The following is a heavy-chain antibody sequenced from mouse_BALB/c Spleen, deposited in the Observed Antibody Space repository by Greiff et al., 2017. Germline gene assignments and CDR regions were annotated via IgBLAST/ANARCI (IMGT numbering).Heavy chain of an antibody. CDR3: ARDYYGTTAWFAY. V-gene: IGHV5-9-3*01. CDR1: GFTFSSYA. D-gene: IGHD1-1*01. J-gene: IGHJ3*01. Sequence: EVQRVESGGGLVKPGGSLKLSCAASGFTFSSYAMSWVRQTPEKRLEWVATISSGGSYTYYPDSVKGRFTISRDNAKNTLYLQMSSLRSEDTAMYYCARDYYGTTAWFAYWGQGTLVTVSA. CDR2: ISSGGSYT.